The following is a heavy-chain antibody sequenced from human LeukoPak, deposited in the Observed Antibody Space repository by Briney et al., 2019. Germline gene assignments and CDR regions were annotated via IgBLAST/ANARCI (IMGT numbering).Heavy chain of an antibody. V-gene: IGHV3-7*01. J-gene: IGHJ4*02. Sequence: GGSPRLSCAASGFIFSNYWMAWVRQAQGKGLEWVANIKEDGSQKYYVDSVKRPFTISTDTAKNSLYLQMNRLRAEDTAVYYCATHGSHNFNYWGQGTLVTVSS. CDR2: IKEDGSQK. CDR1: GFIFSNYW. CDR3: ATHGSHNFNY.